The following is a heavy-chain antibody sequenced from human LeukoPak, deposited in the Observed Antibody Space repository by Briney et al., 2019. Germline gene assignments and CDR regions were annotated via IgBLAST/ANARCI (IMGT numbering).Heavy chain of an antibody. D-gene: IGHD3-16*01. J-gene: IGHJ5*02. CDR2: ISSSSSYI. CDR3: AKVWGLHSHNWFDP. Sequence: GGSLRLSCAASGFTFSSYSMNWVRQAPGKGLGWVSSISSSSSYIYYADSVKGRFTISRDNAKNSLYLQMNSLRAEDTAVYYCAKVWGLHSHNWFDPWGQGTLVTVSS. V-gene: IGHV3-21*04. CDR1: GFTFSSYS.